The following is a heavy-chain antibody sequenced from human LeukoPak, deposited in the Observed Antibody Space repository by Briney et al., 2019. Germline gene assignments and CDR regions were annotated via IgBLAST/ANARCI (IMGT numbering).Heavy chain of an antibody. CDR1: GGSISCYY. J-gene: IGHJ3*02. V-gene: IGHV4-4*07. Sequence: PSETLSLTCTVSGGSISCYYWSWIRQPAGKGLEWIGRIYTSGSTNYNPSLKSRVTMSVDTSKNQFSLKLSSVTAADTAVYYCARDLYGQWPPPPGSPYDAFDIWGQGTMVTVSS. D-gene: IGHD6-19*01. CDR2: IYTSGST. CDR3: ARDLYGQWPPPPGSPYDAFDI.